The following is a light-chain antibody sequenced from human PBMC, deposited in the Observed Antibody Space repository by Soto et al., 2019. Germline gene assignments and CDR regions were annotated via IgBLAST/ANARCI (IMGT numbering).Light chain of an antibody. CDR2: DAS. CDR1: QSVSTY. CDR3: QQRINWPPVT. Sequence: VLTQSPATLSLSPGERATLSCRASQSVSTYLAWYQQKPGQAPRLLIYDASNRATGIPARFSGSGSGTDFTLPISSLEPEDFAVYYCQQRINWPPVTFGGGTKVEIK. J-gene: IGKJ4*01. V-gene: IGKV3-11*01.